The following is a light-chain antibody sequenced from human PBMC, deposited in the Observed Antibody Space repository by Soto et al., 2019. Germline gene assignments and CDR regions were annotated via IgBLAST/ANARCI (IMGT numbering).Light chain of an antibody. CDR3: HQPGSSPNT. V-gene: IGKV3-20*01. CDR1: QIVDIN. CDR2: GAS. Sequence: EIVMTKSPGKVSVSRGEGVTISCMASQIVDINLDWYQQPPRQAPRLLIYGASTRATGIPHRFSGSGSGTAFALTLTTLEPDDFAVYYCHQPGSSPNTFAQGT. J-gene: IGKJ2*01.